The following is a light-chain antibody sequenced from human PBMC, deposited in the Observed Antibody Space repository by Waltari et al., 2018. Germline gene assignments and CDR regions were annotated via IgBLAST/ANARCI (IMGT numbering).Light chain of an antibody. CDR1: SSDVGAYKY. CDR2: EVS. Sequence: QSALTQPPSASGSPGQSVTISCTGTSSDVGAYKYVSWYQQHPGKATKLLIYEVSKRAPGVPGRFSGSKSGNTASLTVSGLQAEDEADYYCASRGASKVFGGGTKLTVL. V-gene: IGLV2-8*01. J-gene: IGLJ2*01. CDR3: ASRGASKV.